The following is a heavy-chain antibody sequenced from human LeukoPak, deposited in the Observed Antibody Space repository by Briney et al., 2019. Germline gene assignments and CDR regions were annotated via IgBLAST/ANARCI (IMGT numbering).Heavy chain of an antibody. J-gene: IGHJ3*02. D-gene: IGHD3-9*01. Sequence: PSQTLSLTCTVSGGSISSYYWSWIRQPAGKGLEYIGRIYTSGNTNYNPSLKSRVTMSVDTSKNQFSLKLSSVTAADTAVYYCARDQGRYFDWFPPDAFDIWGQGTMVTVSS. CDR3: ARDQGRYFDWFPPDAFDI. V-gene: IGHV4-4*07. CDR1: GGSISSYY. CDR2: IYTSGNT.